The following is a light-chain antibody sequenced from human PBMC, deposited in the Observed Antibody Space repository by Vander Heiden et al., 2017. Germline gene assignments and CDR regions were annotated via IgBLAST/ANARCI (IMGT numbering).Light chain of an antibody. CDR3: KPNYRTPLT. Sequence: DVQISESPSSLSASVGDRVTITCRASQSISTYLNWYQQKPGKAPNVLIYAASSLESGVPSMFSGSGSGIDFTLIIRSLQSEDSVSDYCKPNYRTPLTFGGGTKVEIK. V-gene: IGKV1-39*01. CDR1: QSISTY. CDR2: AAS. J-gene: IGKJ4*02.